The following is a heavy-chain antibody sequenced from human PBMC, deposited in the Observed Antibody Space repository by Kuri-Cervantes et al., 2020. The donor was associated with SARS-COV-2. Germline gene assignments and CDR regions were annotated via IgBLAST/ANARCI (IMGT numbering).Heavy chain of an antibody. CDR3: VKSLRFLEWLPLDY. D-gene: IGHD3-3*01. V-gene: IGHV3-64D*08. CDR2: INNDGYYT. Sequence: GESLKIFCSASGLTLSHYVMHWVRQAPGKGLEYVSAINNDGYYTYYTDSVKGRFIISRDNSKNTLYLQMSSLRAEDTAVYYCVKSLRFLEWLPLDYWGQGTLVTVSS. J-gene: IGHJ4*02. CDR1: GLTLSHYV.